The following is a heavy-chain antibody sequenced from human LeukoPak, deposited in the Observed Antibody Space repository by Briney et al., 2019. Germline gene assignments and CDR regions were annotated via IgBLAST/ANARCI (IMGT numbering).Heavy chain of an antibody. CDR3: ASYQKTQEYSSGWFDAFDI. J-gene: IGHJ3*02. Sequence: SETLSLTCTVSGGFINDYYWNWIRQPPGKGLEWIGYVYYSGSINYNPSLKSRVTISVDTSKNQFSLKLSSVTAADTAVYYCASYQKTQEYSSGWFDAFDIWGQGTMVTVSS. V-gene: IGHV4-59*01. CDR1: GGFINDYY. CDR2: VYYSGSI. D-gene: IGHD6-19*01.